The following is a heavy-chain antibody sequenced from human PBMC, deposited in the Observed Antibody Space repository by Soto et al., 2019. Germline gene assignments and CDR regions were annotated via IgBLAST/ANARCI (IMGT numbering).Heavy chain of an antibody. Sequence: PSETPSLTCTVSGGSMNNFYWSWIRQPPGKGLEWIGYIYYSGSTNYNPSLKSRVTISVDTSKNQFSLKLSSVTAADTAVYYCARADTYYYGSGSYSPPYYFDYWGQGTLVTVSS. CDR1: GGSMNNFY. CDR3: ARADTYYYGSGSYSPPYYFDY. D-gene: IGHD3-10*01. V-gene: IGHV4-59*01. CDR2: IYYSGST. J-gene: IGHJ4*02.